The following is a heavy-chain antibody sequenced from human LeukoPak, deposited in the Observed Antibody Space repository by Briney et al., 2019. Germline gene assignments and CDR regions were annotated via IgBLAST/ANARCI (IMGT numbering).Heavy chain of an antibody. CDR2: IIPIFGTA. D-gene: IGHD2-15*01. J-gene: IGHJ3*02. V-gene: IGHV1-69*13. CDR1: GGTFSSYA. Sequence: ASLKGSCKASGGTFSSYAIRLGPQAPGQGLELMGGIIPIFGTANYAQKFQGRVTITADESTSTAYMELSSLRSEDTAVYYCSRSERGRRVAGYPPGGAFDIGGQGTMVTVSA. CDR3: SRSERGRRVAGYPPGGAFDI.